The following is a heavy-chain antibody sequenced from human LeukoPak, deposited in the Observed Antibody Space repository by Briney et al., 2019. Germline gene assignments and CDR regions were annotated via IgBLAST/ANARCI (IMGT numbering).Heavy chain of an antibody. J-gene: IGHJ4*02. D-gene: IGHD3-22*01. CDR2: ISTSGSRI. CDR3: ARRGFYDTSGYLFDH. Sequence: GGSLRLSCAASGFTFSSYEMNWVRQAPGEGRERVSYISTSGSRIYYGNSVKGRFTISRDNAKNSLYLQMNSLRAEDTALYYCARRGFYDTSGYLFDHWGQGTLVTVSS. V-gene: IGHV3-48*03. CDR1: GFTFSSYE.